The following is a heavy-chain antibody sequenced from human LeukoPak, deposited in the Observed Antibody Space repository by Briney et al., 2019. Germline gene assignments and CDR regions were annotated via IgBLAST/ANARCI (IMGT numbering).Heavy chain of an antibody. D-gene: IGHD4-11*01. CDR2: ITWNGDKT. Sequence: GGSLRLSCTASGFKFDDYDMSWVRQVPGRGLEWVSGITWNGDKTGYADSVKGRFTISRDNAKNALYLQMNSLRAEDTALYYCARERGGDYTNYYYYYSMDVWGKGTTVTVSS. V-gene: IGHV3-20*04. CDR1: GFKFDDYD. J-gene: IGHJ6*03. CDR3: ARERGGDYTNYYYYYSMDV.